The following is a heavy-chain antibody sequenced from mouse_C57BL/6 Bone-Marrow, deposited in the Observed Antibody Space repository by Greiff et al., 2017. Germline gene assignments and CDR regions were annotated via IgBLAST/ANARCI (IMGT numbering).Heavy chain of an antibody. V-gene: IGHV15-2*01. D-gene: IGHD4-1*02. J-gene: IGHJ1*03. CDR2: ILPSIGRT. CDR3: ARKGGQLGGEWYFDV. CDR1: DSEVFPIAY. Sequence: QVQLKESGSELRSPGSSVKLSCKDFDSEVFPIAYMSWVRQKPGHGFEWIGGILPSIGRTIYGEKFEDKATLDADTLSNTAYLELNSLTSEDSAIYYCARKGGQLGGEWYFDVWGTGTTVTVSS.